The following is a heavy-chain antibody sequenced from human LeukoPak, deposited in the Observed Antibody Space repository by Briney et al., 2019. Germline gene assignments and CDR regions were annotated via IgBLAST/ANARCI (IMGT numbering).Heavy chain of an antibody. CDR1: GFTFNIYG. CDR2: IWYDGSKK. V-gene: IGHV3-30*02. J-gene: IGHJ4*02. D-gene: IGHD3-10*01. CDR3: AKDRSLTSGTQFDY. Sequence: GGSLRLSCAASGFTFNIYGMHWVRQAPGKGLEWVAFIWYDGSKKYYADSVKGRFTISRDNSKNMVSLEMNSLRTEDTAVYYCAKDRSLTSGTQFDYWGQGTLVTVSS.